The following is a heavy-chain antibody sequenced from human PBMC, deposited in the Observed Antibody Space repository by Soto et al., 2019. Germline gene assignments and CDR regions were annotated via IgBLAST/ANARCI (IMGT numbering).Heavy chain of an antibody. CDR2: FDPEDGET. D-gene: IGHD6-13*01. CDR3: ATDPYSRGLGYYYYYGMDV. CDR1: GYTLTELS. V-gene: IGHV1-24*01. J-gene: IGHJ6*02. Sequence: ASVKVSCKVSGYTLTELSMHWVLQAPGKGLEWMGGFDPEDGETIYAQKFQGRVTMTEDTSTDTAYMELSSLRSEDTAVYYCATDPYSRGLGYYYYYGMDVWGQGTTVTVSS.